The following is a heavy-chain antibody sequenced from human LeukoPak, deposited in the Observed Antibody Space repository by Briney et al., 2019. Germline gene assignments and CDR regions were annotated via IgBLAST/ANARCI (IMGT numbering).Heavy chain of an antibody. CDR3: AIHLRGIAARPGYPYYYYYMDV. D-gene: IGHD6-6*01. Sequence: SETLSLTCTVSGGSISSYYWSWIRQPPGKGLEWIGYIYTSGSTNYNPSLKSRVTISVDTSKNQFSLKLSSVTAADTAVYYCAIHLRGIAARPGYPYYYYYMDVWGKGTTVTVSS. V-gene: IGHV4-4*09. J-gene: IGHJ6*03. CDR1: GGSISSYY. CDR2: IYTSGST.